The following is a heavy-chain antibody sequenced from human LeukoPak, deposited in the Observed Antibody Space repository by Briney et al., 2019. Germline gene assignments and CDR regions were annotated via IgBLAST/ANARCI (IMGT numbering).Heavy chain of an antibody. CDR1: GFTFTDYY. CDR3: ATPRYCSSTSCYEDAFDI. D-gene: IGHD2-2*01. V-gene: IGHV3-11*04. Sequence: PGGSLRLSCAASGFTFTDYYMSWIRQAPGKGLEWLSYINSSGSIMYYADSVKGRITISRDNTKESQYLQMNSRRAEDTAVYYCATPRYCSSTSCYEDAFDIWGQGTMVTVSS. CDR2: INSSGSIM. J-gene: IGHJ3*02.